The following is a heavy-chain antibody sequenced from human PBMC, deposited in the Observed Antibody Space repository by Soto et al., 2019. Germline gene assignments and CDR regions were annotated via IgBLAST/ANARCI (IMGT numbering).Heavy chain of an antibody. V-gene: IGHV4-59*01. J-gene: IGHJ5*02. CDR1: VGSISIYY. CDR3: ARDKSIEAQGWFDP. D-gene: IGHD6-6*01. CDR2: IYYSGST. Sequence: SETLCVTCTVSVGSISIYYWSWIGQPPGKGLEWIGYIYYSGSTNYNPSLKSRVTISVDTSKNQFSLKLSSVTAADTAVYYCARDKSIEAQGWFDPWGQGTMVTVSS.